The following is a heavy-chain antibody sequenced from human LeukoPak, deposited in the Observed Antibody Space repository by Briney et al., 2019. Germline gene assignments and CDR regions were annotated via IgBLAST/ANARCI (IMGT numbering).Heavy chain of an antibody. CDR1: GFSVTTYY. J-gene: IGHJ4*02. D-gene: IGHD2-21*01. V-gene: IGHV3-66*01. CDR3: ARDTNYGGGCLDY. Sequence: PGGSLRLSCAASGFSVTTYYMSWVRQAPGKGLEWVSVFYSGGNTYYADSVKGRFTISRDNAKNSLYLQMNRLGAEDTAVYYCARDTNYGGGCLDYWGQGTLVTVSS. CDR2: FYSGGNT.